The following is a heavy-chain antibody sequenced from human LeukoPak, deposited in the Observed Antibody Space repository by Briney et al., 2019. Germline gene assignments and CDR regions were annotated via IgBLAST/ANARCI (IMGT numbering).Heavy chain of an antibody. Sequence: PGGTLRLSCAASGFTFSSYGMHRLRQAPGKGLKGLAVIWYDGSNKYYADSVKGRFTISRDNSKNTLYLQMNSLRAEDTAVYYCARAPRGELFLDYWGQGTLVTVSS. CDR1: GFTFSSYG. CDR2: IWYDGSNK. V-gene: IGHV3-33*01. CDR3: ARAPRGELFLDY. D-gene: IGHD3-10*01. J-gene: IGHJ4*02.